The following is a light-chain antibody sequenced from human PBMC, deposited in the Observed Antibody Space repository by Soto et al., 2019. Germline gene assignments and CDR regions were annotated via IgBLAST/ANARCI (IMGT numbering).Light chain of an antibody. V-gene: IGLV3-21*02. CDR1: NIGSKS. CDR2: DDS. CDR3: QVWDSSSDHFVV. Sequence: SYELTQPPSVSVAPGQTARITCGGNNIGSKSVHWYQQKPGQAPVLVVYDDSDRPSGMPERFSGSNSGNTATLTISRVEAGDEADYYCQVWDSSSDHFVVFGGGTKLTVL. J-gene: IGLJ2*01.